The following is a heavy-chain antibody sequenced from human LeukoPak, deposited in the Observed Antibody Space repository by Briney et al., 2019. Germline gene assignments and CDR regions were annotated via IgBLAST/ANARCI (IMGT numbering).Heavy chain of an antibody. V-gene: IGHV3-23*01. CDR3: AKTISGWYYFDY. CDR2: ISGSGGST. D-gene: IGHD6-19*01. J-gene: IGHJ4*02. CDR1: GFTFSSYA. Sequence: PGGSLRLSCAASGFTFSSYAMSWVRQAPGKGLEWVSAISGSGGSTYYADSVKGRFTISRDNSKNALYLQMNSLRAEDTAVYYCAKTISGWYYFDYWGQGTLVTVSS.